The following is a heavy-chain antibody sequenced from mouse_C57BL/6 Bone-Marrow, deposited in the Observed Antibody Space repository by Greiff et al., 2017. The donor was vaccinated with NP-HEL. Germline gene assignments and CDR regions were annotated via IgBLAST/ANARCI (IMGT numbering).Heavy chain of an antibody. CDR2: INPNNGGT. CDR1: GYTFTDYY. Sequence: VQLQQSGPELVKPGASVKISCKASGYTFTDYYMNWVKQSHGKSLEWIGDINPNNGGTSYNQKFKGKATLTVDKSSSTAYMELRSLTSEDSAVYYCARPPDGYYVIAYWGQGTLVTVSA. J-gene: IGHJ3*01. CDR3: ARPPDGYYVIAY. V-gene: IGHV1-26*01. D-gene: IGHD2-3*01.